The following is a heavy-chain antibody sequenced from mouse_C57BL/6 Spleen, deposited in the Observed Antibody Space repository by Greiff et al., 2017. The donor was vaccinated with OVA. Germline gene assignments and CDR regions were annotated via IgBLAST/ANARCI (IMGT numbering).Heavy chain of an antibody. CDR1: GYSITSGYY. CDR2: ISYDGSN. V-gene: IGHV3-6*01. J-gene: IGHJ2*01. CDR3: ARGGDYYGSRDY. D-gene: IGHD1-1*01. Sequence: EVKLMESGPGLVKPSQSLSLTCSVTGYSITSGYYWNWIRQFPGNKLEWMGYISYDGSNNYNPSLKNRISITRDTSKNQFFLKLNSVTTEDTATYYCARGGDYYGSRDYWGQGTTLTVSS.